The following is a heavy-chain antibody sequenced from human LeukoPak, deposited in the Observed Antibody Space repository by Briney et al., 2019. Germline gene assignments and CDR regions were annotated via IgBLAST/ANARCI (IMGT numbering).Heavy chain of an antibody. V-gene: IGHV4-59*08. D-gene: IGHD3-16*02. J-gene: IGHJ4*02. CDR2: IYYSGST. CDR3: ARGMITFGGVIVFDY. CDR1: GGSISSYY. Sequence: PSETLSLTCTVSGGSISSYYWSWIRQPPGKGLEWIGYIYYSGSTNYNPSLKSRVTISVDTSKNQFSLKLSSVTAADTAVYYCARGMITFGGVIVFDYWGQGTLVTVSS.